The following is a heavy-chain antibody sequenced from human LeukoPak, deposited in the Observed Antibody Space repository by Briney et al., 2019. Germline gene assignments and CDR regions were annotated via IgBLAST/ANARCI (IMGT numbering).Heavy chain of an antibody. Sequence: GGSLRLSCAASGFTFSSYGMHWVRQAPGKGLEWVAFIRYDGSNKYYADSVKGRFTISRDNSKNTLYLQMNSLRAEDTAVYYCVKVGIVVVPAARGAFDIWGQGTMVTVSS. CDR2: IRYDGSNK. CDR3: VKVGIVVVPAARGAFDI. CDR1: GFTFSSYG. J-gene: IGHJ3*02. V-gene: IGHV3-30*02. D-gene: IGHD2-2*01.